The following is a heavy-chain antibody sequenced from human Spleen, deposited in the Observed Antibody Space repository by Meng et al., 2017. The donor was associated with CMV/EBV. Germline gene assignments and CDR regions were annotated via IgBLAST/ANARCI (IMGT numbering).Heavy chain of an antibody. Sequence: GESLKISCAASGFTFSSYWMHWVRQAPGKGLVWVSRINSDGSSTSYADSVKGRFTISRDNAKNTLYLQMNSLRADDTAVYYCAKDLPPTLVVVVPAGFDYWGQGTLVTVSS. CDR1: GFTFSSYW. D-gene: IGHD2-2*01. CDR2: INSDGSST. J-gene: IGHJ4*02. CDR3: AKDLPPTLVVVVPAGFDY. V-gene: IGHV3-74*01.